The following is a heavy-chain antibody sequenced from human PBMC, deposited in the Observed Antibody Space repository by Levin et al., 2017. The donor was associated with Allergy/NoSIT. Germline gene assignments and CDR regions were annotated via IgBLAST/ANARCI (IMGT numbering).Heavy chain of an antibody. CDR1: GGSFSGYY. D-gene: IGHD3/OR15-3a*01. V-gene: IGHV4-34*01. J-gene: IGHJ4*02. CDR2: INHSGST. CDR3: ARVDYFFDY. Sequence: PGGSLRLSCAVYGGSFSGYYWSWIRQPPGKGLEWIGEINHSGSTNYNPSLKSRVTISVDTSKNQFSLKLSSVTAADTAVYYCARVDYFFDYWGQGTLVTVSS.